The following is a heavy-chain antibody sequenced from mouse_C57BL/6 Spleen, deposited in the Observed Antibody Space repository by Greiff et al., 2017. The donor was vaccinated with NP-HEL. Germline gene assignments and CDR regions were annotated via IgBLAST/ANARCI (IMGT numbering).Heavy chain of an antibody. CDR1: GYSFTGYY. CDR2: INPSTGGT. V-gene: IGHV1-42*01. J-gene: IGHJ1*03. D-gene: IGHD2-3*01. CDR3: ARYPDGYYGYWYFDV. Sequence: VQLKQSGPELVKPGASVKISCKASGYSFTGYYMNWVKQSPEKSLEWIGEINPSTGGTTYNQKFKAKATLTVDKSSSTAYMQLKSLTSEDSAVYYCARYPDGYYGYWYFDVWGTGTTVTVSS.